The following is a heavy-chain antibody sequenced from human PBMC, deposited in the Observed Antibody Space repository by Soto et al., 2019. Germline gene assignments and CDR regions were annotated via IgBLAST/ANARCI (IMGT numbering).Heavy chain of an antibody. D-gene: IGHD3-16*01. V-gene: IGHV1-69*08. Sequence: QVQLVQSGAEVKKPGSSVKVSCKASGGTFSSYTISWVRQAPGQGLEWMGRIIPILGIANYAQKFQGRVTITADKSTSTAYMELSSLRSEDTAVYYCAKESFYDYIWGRMGYWGQGTLVTVSS. CDR1: GGTFSSYT. J-gene: IGHJ4*02. CDR3: AKESFYDYIWGRMGY. CDR2: IIPILGIA.